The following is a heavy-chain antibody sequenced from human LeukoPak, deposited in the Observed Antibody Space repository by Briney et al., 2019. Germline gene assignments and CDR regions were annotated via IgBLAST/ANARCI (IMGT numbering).Heavy chain of an antibody. CDR1: GFTFRSYW. J-gene: IGHJ6*03. Sequence: GGSLRLSCAASGFTFRSYWMSWVRQAPGKGLEWAANIKQDGSEKYYVDSVKGRFTISRDNTKNPLYLQMNSLRAEDTAVYCCARDRGYMDVWGQGTTVTVSS. CDR2: IKQDGSEK. D-gene: IGHD5-12*01. CDR3: ARDRGYMDV. V-gene: IGHV3-7*04.